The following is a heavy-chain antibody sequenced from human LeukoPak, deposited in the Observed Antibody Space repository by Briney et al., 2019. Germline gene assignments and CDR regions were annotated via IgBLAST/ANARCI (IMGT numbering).Heavy chain of an antibody. CDR1: GFTFSSYW. J-gene: IGHJ4*02. Sequence: GGSLRLSCAASGFTFSSYWMHWVRQAPGKGLVWVSRINSDGSSTSYADSVKGRFTISRDNAKNTLYLQMNSVSAEDTAVYYCARDPAATPLDYWGQGTLVTVSS. CDR3: ARDPAATPLDY. D-gene: IGHD1-26*01. CDR2: INSDGSST. V-gene: IGHV3-74*01.